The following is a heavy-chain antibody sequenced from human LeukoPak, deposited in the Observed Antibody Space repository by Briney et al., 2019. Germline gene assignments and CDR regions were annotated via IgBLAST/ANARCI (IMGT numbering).Heavy chain of an antibody. J-gene: IGHJ4*02. CDR1: GFTFSSYA. V-gene: IGHV4-39*01. CDR2: IYLGGST. Sequence: PGGSLRLSCAASGFTFSSYAMSWVRQAPGKGLEWIGSIYLGGSTYYNPSLKSRVTISVDTSKNHFSLKLTSVTAADMAVYYCARHSFSMYSTSNFDSWGQGALVTVSS. CDR3: ARHSFSMYSTSNFDS. D-gene: IGHD6-6*01.